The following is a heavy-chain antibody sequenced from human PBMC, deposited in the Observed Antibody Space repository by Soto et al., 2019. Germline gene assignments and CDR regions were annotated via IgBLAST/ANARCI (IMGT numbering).Heavy chain of an antibody. J-gene: IGHJ4*02. CDR1: GFTFSSYG. Sequence: QVQLVESGGGVVQPGRSLRLSCAASGFTFSSYGMHWVRQAPGKGLERVAVISYDGSNKYYADSVKGRFTISRDNSKNTLYLQMNSLRAEDTAVYYCAKGGQQLVPHSFFDYWGQGTLVTVSS. D-gene: IGHD6-13*01. V-gene: IGHV3-30*18. CDR2: ISYDGSNK. CDR3: AKGGQQLVPHSFFDY.